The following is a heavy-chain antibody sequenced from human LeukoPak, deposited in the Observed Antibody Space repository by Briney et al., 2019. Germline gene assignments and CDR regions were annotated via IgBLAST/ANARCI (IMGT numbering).Heavy chain of an antibody. CDR3: ARLGGYSGYDLDY. CDR1: GGSISSGSYY. Sequence: SETLSLTCTVSGGSISSGSYYWSWIRQPAGKGLEWIGRIYTSGSTNYNPSLKSRVTISLDTSKNQFSLKLTSVTAAGTAVYYCARLGGYSGYDLDYWGQGTLVTVSS. CDR2: IYTSGST. J-gene: IGHJ4*02. D-gene: IGHD5-12*01. V-gene: IGHV4-61*02.